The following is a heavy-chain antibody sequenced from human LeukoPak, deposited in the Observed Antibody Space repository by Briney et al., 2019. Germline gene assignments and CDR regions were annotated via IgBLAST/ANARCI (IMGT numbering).Heavy chain of an antibody. Sequence: SETLSLTCTVSGGSIRNYYWSWIRQPPGKGLEWIGYIYYRGSTNYNPSLKSRVTISVDTSKNQFSLKLSSVTAADTAVYYCARPVTELTDWYFDLWGRGTLVTVSS. J-gene: IGHJ2*01. V-gene: IGHV4-59*01. CDR1: GGSIRNYY. D-gene: IGHD1-7*01. CDR2: IYYRGST. CDR3: ARPVTELTDWYFDL.